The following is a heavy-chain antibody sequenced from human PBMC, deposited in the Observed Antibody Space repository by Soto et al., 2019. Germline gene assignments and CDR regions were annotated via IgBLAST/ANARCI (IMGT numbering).Heavy chain of an antibody. D-gene: IGHD6-19*01. J-gene: IGHJ4*02. CDR1: GFTFSSYA. V-gene: IGHV3-23*01. CDR3: ARRSSGWYFDY. CDR2: ISGSGGSK. Sequence: EVQLLESGGGLVQPGGSLRLSCAASGFTFSSYAMCWVRQAPGKGLEWVSAISGSGGSKYYADSVKGRFTISRDNSKNTLYLQMNSLRAEDTAVYYCARRSSGWYFDYWGQGTLVTVSS.